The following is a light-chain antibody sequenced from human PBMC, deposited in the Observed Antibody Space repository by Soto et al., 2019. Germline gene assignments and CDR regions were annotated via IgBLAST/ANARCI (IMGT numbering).Light chain of an antibody. CDR3: QQYNNWPLYT. CDR1: QSVGGN. J-gene: IGKJ2*01. Sequence: EIVMTQSPATLSVSPGERATLSCRASQSVGGNLAWYQQRPGRAPRLLIYDASTRATDIPARFSGSGSGTEFTLTISSLQSEDFALYSCQQYNNWPLYTLGQGTKLEIK. V-gene: IGKV3-15*01. CDR2: DAS.